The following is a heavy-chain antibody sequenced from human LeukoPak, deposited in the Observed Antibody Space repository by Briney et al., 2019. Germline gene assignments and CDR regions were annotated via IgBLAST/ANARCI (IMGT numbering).Heavy chain of an antibody. CDR1: GFTFGSYA. V-gene: IGHV3-23*01. CDR2: ITGGGENT. Sequence: GGSLRLSCAASGFTFGSYAMSWVRQAPGKGLEWVSTITGGGENTYYADSVRGRFTISRDNSKTTLHLQMNGLRPEDTAVYYCAEVLTGSQDYWGQGTLVTVSS. CDR3: AEVLTGSQDY. J-gene: IGHJ4*02. D-gene: IGHD7-27*01.